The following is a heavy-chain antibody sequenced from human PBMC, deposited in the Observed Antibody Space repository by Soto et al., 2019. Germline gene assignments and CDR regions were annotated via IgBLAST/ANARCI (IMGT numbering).Heavy chain of an antibody. D-gene: IGHD3-9*01. Sequence: PGGSLRLSCAASGFTFSSYAMHWVRQAPGKGLEWVAVISYDGRNKYYADSVKGRFTISRDNSKNTLYLQMNSLRAEDTAVYYCARDRGDILTGYHSQYYYYYYGMDVWGQGTTVTVSS. J-gene: IGHJ6*02. CDR2: ISYDGRNK. V-gene: IGHV3-30-3*01. CDR1: GFTFSSYA. CDR3: ARDRGDILTGYHSQYYYYYYGMDV.